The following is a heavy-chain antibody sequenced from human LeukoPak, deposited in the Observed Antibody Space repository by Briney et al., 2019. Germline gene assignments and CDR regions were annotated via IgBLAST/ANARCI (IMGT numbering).Heavy chain of an antibody. D-gene: IGHD4-17*01. Sequence: SETLSLTCTVSGGSISSYYWSWIRQPPGKELEWIAYFYFSGNANYNPSLKSRVTISVDTSKNQLSLKLSSVTAADTAVYYCARHLGLYGDFYFDYWGPGTQVTVSS. CDR2: FYFSGNA. J-gene: IGHJ4*02. CDR3: ARHLGLYGDFYFDY. V-gene: IGHV4-59*08. CDR1: GGSISSYY.